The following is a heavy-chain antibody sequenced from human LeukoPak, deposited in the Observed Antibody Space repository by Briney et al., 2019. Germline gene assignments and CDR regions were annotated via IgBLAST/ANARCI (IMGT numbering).Heavy chain of an antibody. Sequence: GGSLRLSCAASGFTVSTNYMTWVRQAPGKGLEWVSVLYSGGSTYYADSVKGRFTISRDNSKNTLYHQMNSLRVEDTAMYYCARGEPVSWGQGTLVTVSS. CDR2: LYSGGST. V-gene: IGHV3-53*01. J-gene: IGHJ5*02. CDR1: GFTVSTNY. CDR3: ARGEPVS.